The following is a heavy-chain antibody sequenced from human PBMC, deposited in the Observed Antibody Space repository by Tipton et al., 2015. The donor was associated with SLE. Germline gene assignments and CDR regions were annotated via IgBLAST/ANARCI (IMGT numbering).Heavy chain of an antibody. CDR3: ARGTLAATSRFAY. V-gene: IGHV5-51*01. J-gene: IGHJ4*02. CDR1: GYNFPNFW. Sequence: QSGPEVKKSGESLKISCKGSGYNFPNFWIGWVRQMPGKGLEWMGITYPADSKTSYSPSFQGHVTISADKSTSTAYLQWSSLKASDSAMYYCARGTLAATSRFAYWGQGSLVTVSS. D-gene: IGHD5-12*01. CDR2: TYPADSKT.